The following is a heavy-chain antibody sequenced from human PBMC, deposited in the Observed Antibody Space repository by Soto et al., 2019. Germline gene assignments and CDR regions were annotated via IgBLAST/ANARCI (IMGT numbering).Heavy chain of an antibody. Sequence: SETLSLTCAVYGGSFSGYYWSWIRQPPGKGLEWIGEINHSGSTNYNPSLKSRVTISVDTSKNQFSLKLSSVTAADTAVYYCARGSSGRNWFDPWGQGTLVTGSS. J-gene: IGHJ5*02. D-gene: IGHD3-10*01. CDR1: GGSFSGYY. V-gene: IGHV4-34*01. CDR3: ARGSSGRNWFDP. CDR2: INHSGST.